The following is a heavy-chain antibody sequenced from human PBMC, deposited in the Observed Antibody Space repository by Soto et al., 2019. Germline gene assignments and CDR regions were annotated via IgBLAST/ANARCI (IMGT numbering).Heavy chain of an antibody. D-gene: IGHD6-19*01. V-gene: IGHV1-8*01. J-gene: IGHJ4*02. Sequence: VKVSCKASGYTFTSYDINWVRQATGQGLEWMGWMNPNSGNAGYAQKFQGRVTTTRNTSISTAYMELSSLRSEDTAVYYCASGDKGSGWPFDYWGQGTLVTVSS. CDR1: GYTFTSYD. CDR2: MNPNSGNA. CDR3: ASGDKGSGWPFDY.